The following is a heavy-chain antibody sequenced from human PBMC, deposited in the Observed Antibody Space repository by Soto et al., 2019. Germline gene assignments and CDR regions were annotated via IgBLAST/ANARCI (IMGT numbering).Heavy chain of an antibody. CDR3: ARADGYSYGIDY. V-gene: IGHV4-59*01. CDR1: GGSISSYY. Sequence: SETLSLTCTVSGGSISSYYWSWIRQPPGKGLEWIGYIYYSGSTNYNPSLKSRVTISVDTSKNQFSLKLSSVTAADTAVYYCARADGYSYGIDYWGQGTLVTVSS. CDR2: IYYSGST. D-gene: IGHD5-18*01. J-gene: IGHJ4*02.